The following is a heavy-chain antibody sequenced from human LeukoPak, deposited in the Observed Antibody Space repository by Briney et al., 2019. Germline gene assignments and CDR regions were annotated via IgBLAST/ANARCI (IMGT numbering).Heavy chain of an antibody. CDR3: AKGNNGFLEWRAFLEFDY. CDR1: GFTFSSYA. D-gene: IGHD3-3*01. CDR2: ISGSGGST. J-gene: IGHJ4*02. Sequence: GGSLRLSCAASGFTFSSYAMSWVRQAPGKGLEWVSAISGSGGSTYYADSVKGRFTISRDNSKNTLYLQMNSLRAEDTAVYYCAKGNNGFLEWRAFLEFDYWGQGTLVTVSS. V-gene: IGHV3-23*01.